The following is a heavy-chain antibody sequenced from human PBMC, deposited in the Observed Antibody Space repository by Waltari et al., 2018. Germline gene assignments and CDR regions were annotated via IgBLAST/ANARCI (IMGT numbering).Heavy chain of an antibody. CDR1: GGSVSRGTYY. V-gene: IGHV4-61*02. Sequence: QVQLQGSGPGLVKPSQTLSLTCSVPGGSVSRGTYYWSWIRQPAGKGLEWIGRIYTSGSTNYNPSLKSRVTISADTSKNHFSLELSSVTAADTAVYYCARALRWGSSSPTYGMDVWGQGTTVTVSS. CDR2: IYTSGST. D-gene: IGHD6-6*01. CDR3: ARALRWGSSSPTYGMDV. J-gene: IGHJ6*02.